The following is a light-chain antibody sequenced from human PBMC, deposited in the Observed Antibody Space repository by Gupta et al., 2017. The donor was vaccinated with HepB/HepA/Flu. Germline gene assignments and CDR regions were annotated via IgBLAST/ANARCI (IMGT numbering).Light chain of an antibody. CDR2: CAS. CDR1: QSVSSSY. Sequence: IVLTQSPGTLSLSPGERATLSCRASQSVSSSYLAWYKQKPGQAPRLLIYCASSRATGSPDRFSGSGSGTDFILTISRLEPEDFAVYYCQPYGSAVWTFGQGTKVEIK. V-gene: IGKV3-20*01. CDR3: QPYGSAVWT. J-gene: IGKJ1*01.